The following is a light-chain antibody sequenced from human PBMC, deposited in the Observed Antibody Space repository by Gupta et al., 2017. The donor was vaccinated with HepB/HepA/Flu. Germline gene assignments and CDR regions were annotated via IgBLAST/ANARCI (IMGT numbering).Light chain of an antibody. CDR2: DVA. Sequence: QSALTQPASVSGSPGQSITISCTGTSRDIGAYDSVSWYQQYPGKAPKLLIDDVAARPSGISTRFSGSKSGNTASLTISGLQTEDEAAYFCSSFTSTLTLVVVGGGTKLTVL. CDR3: SSFTSTLTLVV. J-gene: IGLJ2*01. V-gene: IGLV2-14*03. CDR1: SRDIGAYDS.